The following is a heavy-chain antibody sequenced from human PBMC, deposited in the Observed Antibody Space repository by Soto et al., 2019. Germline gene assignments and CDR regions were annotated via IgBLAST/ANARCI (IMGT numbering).Heavy chain of an antibody. V-gene: IGHV1-18*01. J-gene: IGHJ5*02. CDR1: GYTFTNFG. CDR3: ARVIPAVEDWFDP. CDR2: ISAYTYSR. D-gene: IGHD2-2*01. Sequence: ASVKVSCKASGYTFTNFGVTWVRRPAGQGLEGMGWISAYTYSRNYAQNFHGRVTMTIDTSTSKPYMDLGDLTSDHTAVYYCARVIPAVEDWFDPWGQGTLVTVSS.